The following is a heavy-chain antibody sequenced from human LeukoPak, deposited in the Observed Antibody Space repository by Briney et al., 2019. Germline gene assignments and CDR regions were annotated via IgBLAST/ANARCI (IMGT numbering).Heavy chain of an antibody. CDR1: GFTFSSYA. CDR2: ISYDGSNK. J-gene: IGHJ4*02. D-gene: IGHD1-26*01. Sequence: GGSLRLSCAASGFTFSSYAMHWVRQAPGKGLEWVAVISYDGSNKYYADSVKGRFTISRDNSKNTLYLQMNSLRAEDTAVYYCARDRVGATDHFDYWGQGTLVTVSS. CDR3: ARDRVGATDHFDY. V-gene: IGHV3-30-3*01.